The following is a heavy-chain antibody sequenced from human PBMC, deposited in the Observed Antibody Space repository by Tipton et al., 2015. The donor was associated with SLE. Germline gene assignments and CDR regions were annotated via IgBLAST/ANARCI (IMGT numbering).Heavy chain of an antibody. CDR3: ARGTGGAFDI. V-gene: IGHV4-61*02. J-gene: IGHJ3*02. Sequence: TLSLTCTVSGGSISSGSYYWSWIRQPAGKGLEWIGRIYTSGGTNYNPSLKSRVTISVDTSKNQFSLKLSSVTAADTAVYYCARGTGGAFDIWGQGTMVTVSS. CDR2: IYTSGGT. D-gene: IGHD3-16*01. CDR1: GGSISSGSYY.